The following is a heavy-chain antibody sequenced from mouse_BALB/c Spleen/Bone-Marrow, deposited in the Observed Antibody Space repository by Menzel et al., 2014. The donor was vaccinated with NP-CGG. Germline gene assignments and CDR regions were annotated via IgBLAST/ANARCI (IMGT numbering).Heavy chain of an antibody. CDR1: GYTFSSYW. Sequence: VQLQQSGAELMKPGASVKISCKATGYTFSSYWIEWVKQRPGHGLEWIGEILPGSGSTNYNEKFKGKATFTADTSSNTAYMQLSSLTSEDSAVYYCARTGTDLYFDVWGAGTTGTVSP. CDR2: ILPGSGST. V-gene: IGHV1-9*01. D-gene: IGHD4-1*01. J-gene: IGHJ1*01. CDR3: ARTGTDLYFDV.